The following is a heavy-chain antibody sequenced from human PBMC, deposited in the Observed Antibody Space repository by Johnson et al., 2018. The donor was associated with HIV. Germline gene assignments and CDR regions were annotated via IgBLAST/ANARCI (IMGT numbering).Heavy chain of an antibody. V-gene: IGHV3-53*01. CDR3: AKGGSLTQDAPFDI. D-gene: IGHD1-14*01. Sequence: GLEWLSVLYSDGRTYYADSVKGRFTISRDGSKDMLYLQMNSLRAEDTAVYYCAKGGSLTQDAPFDIWGQGTMVTVSS. CDR2: LYSDGRT. J-gene: IGHJ3*02.